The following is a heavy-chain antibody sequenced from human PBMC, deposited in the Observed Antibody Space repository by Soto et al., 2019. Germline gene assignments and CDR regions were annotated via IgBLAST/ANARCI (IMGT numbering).Heavy chain of an antibody. D-gene: IGHD1-20*01. CDR1: GGSVSSGNYF. CDR2: IYYNGAT. J-gene: IGHJ3*01. Sequence: QLQLQESGPGLVKPAETLSLKCAVSGGSVSSGNYFWGWIRQPPGKGLEWIGNIYYNGATYYSPSLKSRVTMSVDTAQHQFSLSPTSVPAADTAVYYCARRLIDNLSQGHAFDFWGQGTMVTVSS. V-gene: IGHV4-39*01. CDR3: ARRLIDNLSQGHAFDF.